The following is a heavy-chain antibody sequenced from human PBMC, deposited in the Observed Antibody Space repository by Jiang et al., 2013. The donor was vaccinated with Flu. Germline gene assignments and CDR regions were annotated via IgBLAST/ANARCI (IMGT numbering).Heavy chain of an antibody. Sequence: GPGLVKPSETLSLTCTVSGGSISSYYWSWIRQPPGKGLEWIGYIYYSGSTNYNPSLKSRVTISVDTSKNQFSLKLSSVTAADTAVYYCARHDYGEVPYFDYVGPGNPGHRLL. V-gene: IGHV4-59*08. D-gene: IGHD4-17*01. CDR2: IYYSGST. CDR3: ARHDYGEVPYFDY. J-gene: IGHJ4*02. CDR1: GGSISSYY.